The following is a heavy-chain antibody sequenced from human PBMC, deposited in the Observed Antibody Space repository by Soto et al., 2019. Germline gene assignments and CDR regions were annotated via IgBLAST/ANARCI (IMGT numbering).Heavy chain of an antibody. CDR1: GASISGFY. Sequence: PSETLSLTCTVSGASISGFYWSWIRKSAGKGLEWIGRIYATGTTDYNPSPKSRVMMSVDTSKKQFSPKLRSVTAADTAVYYCVRDGTKTLRDWFDPWGQGISVTVSS. V-gene: IGHV4-4*07. D-gene: IGHD1-1*01. CDR2: IYATGTT. J-gene: IGHJ5*02. CDR3: VRDGTKTLRDWFDP.